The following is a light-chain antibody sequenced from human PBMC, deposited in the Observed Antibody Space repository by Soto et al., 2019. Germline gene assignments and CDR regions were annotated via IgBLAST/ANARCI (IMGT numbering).Light chain of an antibody. CDR1: QRVSRN. CDR2: AAS. J-gene: IGKJ1*01. Sequence: EIVMTQSPATLSVSPGERATLSCRASQRVSRNLAWYQQKPGQAPRLLIYAASTRATGIPARFSGSGSGTEFTLTISSLQSEDFAVYYCQQYNNWPRTFGQGTKVEIK. CDR3: QQYNNWPRT. V-gene: IGKV3-15*01.